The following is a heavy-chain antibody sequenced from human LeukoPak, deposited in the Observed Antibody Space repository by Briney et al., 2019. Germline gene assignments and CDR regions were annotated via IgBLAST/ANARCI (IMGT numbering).Heavy chain of an antibody. CDR3: ARGESAATGVYYYYSYMDV. CDR2: IIGIFGTA. J-gene: IGHJ6*03. D-gene: IGHD2-2*01. V-gene: IGHV1-69*01. Sequence: SSVKVSCKASVGTFSSYAISWVRQAPGQGLEWMGGIIGIFGTANYAQKFQRRVTITADESTSTAYMELSSLRSEDTAVYYCARGESAATGVYYYYSYMDVWGKGTTVTLPS. CDR1: VGTFSSYA.